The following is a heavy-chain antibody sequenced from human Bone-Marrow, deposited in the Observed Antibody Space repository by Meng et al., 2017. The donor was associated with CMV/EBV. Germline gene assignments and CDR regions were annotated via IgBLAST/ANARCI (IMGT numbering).Heavy chain of an antibody. Sequence: GESLKISCAASGFTFRTYWMSWVRQAPGKGLEWVANIKQDGSEKYYVDSVKGRFTISRDNAKSSLYLQMNSLRAEDTAVYYCAKDRLKHSGWYEGFDYWGQGTLVTVSS. D-gene: IGHD6-19*01. J-gene: IGHJ4*02. CDR1: GFTFRTYW. V-gene: IGHV3-7*01. CDR3: AKDRLKHSGWYEGFDY. CDR2: IKQDGSEK.